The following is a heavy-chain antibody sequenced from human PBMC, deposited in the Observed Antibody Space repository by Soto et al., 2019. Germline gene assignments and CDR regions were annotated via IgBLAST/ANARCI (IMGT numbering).Heavy chain of an antibody. CDR3: AKEVTIFGVVSSGMDV. Sequence: EVQLLESGGGLVQPGGSLRLSCAASGFTFSSYAMSWVRQAPGKGLEWVSAISGSGGSTYYADSVKGRFTISRDNSKKSLYLEMDRLRAEDTALDYRAKEVTIFGVVSSGMDVWGQGTTVTVSS. CDR2: ISGSGGST. CDR1: GFTFSSYA. D-gene: IGHD3-3*01. J-gene: IGHJ6*02. V-gene: IGHV3-23*01.